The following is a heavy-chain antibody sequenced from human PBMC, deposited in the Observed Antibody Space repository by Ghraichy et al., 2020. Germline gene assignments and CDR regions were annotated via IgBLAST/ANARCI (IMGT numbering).Heavy chain of an antibody. CDR1: GYTFTSYG. Sequence: ASVKVSCKASGYTFTSYGISWVRQAPGQGLEWMGWISAYNGNTNYAQKLQGRVTMTTDTSTSTAYMELRSLRSDDTAVYYCARDAPGVTIFGVVITEQRFYPGGQRTLVTVSS. CDR2: ISAYNGNT. CDR3: ARDAPGVTIFGVVITEQRFYP. V-gene: IGHV1-18*01. D-gene: IGHD3-3*01. J-gene: IGHJ5*02.